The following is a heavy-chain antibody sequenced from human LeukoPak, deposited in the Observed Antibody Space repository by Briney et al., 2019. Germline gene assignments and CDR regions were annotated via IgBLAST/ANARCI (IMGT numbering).Heavy chain of an antibody. J-gene: IGHJ6*03. V-gene: IGHV4-4*07. CDR2: MYTSEST. CDR3: ARGGYTSGWPDYHYYMDV. D-gene: IGHD6-19*01. Sequence: SETLSLTCTLSAHSISSYYWSWIRQPARKGLEWIGRMYTSESTNYNPSLKSRVTMSVDTSKNQFSLTLRSVIAADTAVYFCARGGYTSGWPDYHYYMDVWGKGTTVTISS. CDR1: AHSISSYY.